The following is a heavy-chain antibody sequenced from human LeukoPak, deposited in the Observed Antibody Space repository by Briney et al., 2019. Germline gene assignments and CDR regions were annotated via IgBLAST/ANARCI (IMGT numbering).Heavy chain of an antibody. CDR1: GFTFRSCE. CDR2: ISSSGSAI. CDR3: ARLGSSWNNFDY. Sequence: GGTLRLSCGASGFTFRSCEMNWVRQAPGKGLEWVSYISSSGSAIDYADAVKGRFTISRDNAKSSLYLQMNSLKAEDTGVYYCARLGSSWNNFDYWGQGTLVTVSS. V-gene: IGHV3-48*03. J-gene: IGHJ4*02. D-gene: IGHD6-13*01.